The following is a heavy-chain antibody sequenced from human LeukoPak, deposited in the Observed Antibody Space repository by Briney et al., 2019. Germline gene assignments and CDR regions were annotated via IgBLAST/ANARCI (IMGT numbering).Heavy chain of an antibody. CDR3: AREAFVYYYYYYMDV. J-gene: IGHJ6*03. CDR2: ISAYNGNT. CDR1: GFTFSSYG. V-gene: IGHV1-18*01. Sequence: GGSLRLSCAASGFTFSSYGISWVRQAPGQGLEWMGWISAYNGNTNYAQKLQGRVTMTTDTSTSTAYMELRSLRSDDTAVYYCAREAFVYYYYYYMDVWGKGTTVTVSS.